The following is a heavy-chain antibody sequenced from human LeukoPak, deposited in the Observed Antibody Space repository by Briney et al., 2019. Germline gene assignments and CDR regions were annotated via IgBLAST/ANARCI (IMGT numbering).Heavy chain of an antibody. CDR2: IYYTGST. J-gene: IGHJ4*02. D-gene: IGHD6-19*01. CDR1: GDSISSDY. CDR3: ARDLLSTAGYFDY. Sequence: SETLSLTCTVSGDSISSDYWSWIRQPPGKGLEWIGYIYYTGSTNYNPSLKSRVTISLDTSKSQFSLNLSSVTAADTAVYYCARDLLSTAGYFDYWGQGTLVTVSS. V-gene: IGHV4-59*01.